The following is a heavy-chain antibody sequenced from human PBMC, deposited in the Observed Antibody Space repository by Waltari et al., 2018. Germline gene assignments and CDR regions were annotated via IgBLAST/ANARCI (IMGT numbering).Heavy chain of an antibody. V-gene: IGHV3-23*01. CDR1: GFTFSSYA. Sequence: EVQLLESGGGLVQPGGSLRLSCAAPGFTFSSYAMTWVRQAPGKGLEWVSSIRVRGCRTHYADSVKGRFTISRDNSENTLYLQMNSRRAEDTAVYYCARAGMATITPDYWGQGTLVTVSS. CDR3: ARAGMATITPDY. CDR2: IRVRGCRT. J-gene: IGHJ4*02. D-gene: IGHD5-12*01.